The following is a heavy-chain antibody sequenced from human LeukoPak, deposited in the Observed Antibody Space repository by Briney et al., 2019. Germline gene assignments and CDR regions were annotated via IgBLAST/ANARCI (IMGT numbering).Heavy chain of an antibody. CDR3: AARSGRAPIYIDY. CDR1: EFTFSRYW. CDR2: ISGGGGTT. J-gene: IGHJ4*02. Sequence: GGSLRLSCEASEFTFSRYWMSWVRQAPGKGLEWVSGISGGGGTTYYADSVKGRFTSSRDNSKNTLYLQMNSLRAEDTAIYYCAARSGRAPIYIDYWGQGTLVTVSS. D-gene: IGHD3-10*01. V-gene: IGHV3-23*01.